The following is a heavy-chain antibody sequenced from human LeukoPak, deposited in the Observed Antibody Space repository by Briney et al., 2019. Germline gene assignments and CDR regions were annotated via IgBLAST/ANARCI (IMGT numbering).Heavy chain of an antibody. CDR2: ISGSGGST. J-gene: IGHJ6*02. CDR3: AKDLGGSVYGMDV. CDR1: GFTFSSYA. D-gene: IGHD4-23*01. V-gene: IGHV3-23*01. Sequence: GASLRLSCAASGFTFSSYAMSWVRQAPGKGLEWVSAISGSGGSTYYADSVKGRFTISRDNSKNTLYLQMNSLRAEDTAVYYCAKDLGGSVYGMDVWGQGTTVTVSS.